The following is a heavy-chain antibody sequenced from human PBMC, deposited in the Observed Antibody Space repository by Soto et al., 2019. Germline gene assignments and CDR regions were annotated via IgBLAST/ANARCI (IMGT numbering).Heavy chain of an antibody. CDR3: ARDSSSWSPSLDYYYYMDV. Sequence: ASVKVSCKASGYTFTSYAMHWVRQAPGQRLEWMGWINAGNGNTKYSQKFQGRVTITRDTSASTAYMELSSLRSEDTAVYYCARDSSSWSPSLDYYYYMDVWGKGTTVTVSS. V-gene: IGHV1-3*01. J-gene: IGHJ6*03. CDR1: GYTFTSYA. CDR2: INAGNGNT. D-gene: IGHD6-13*01.